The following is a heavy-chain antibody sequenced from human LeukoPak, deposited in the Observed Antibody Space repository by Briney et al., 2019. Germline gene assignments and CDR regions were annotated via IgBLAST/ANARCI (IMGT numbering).Heavy chain of an antibody. CDR3: ARAGGYYYDSSGYAEFDY. Sequence: ASVKVPCKASGYTFTSYGISWVRQAPGQGLEWMGWISAYNTNTNYAQKLQGRVTMTTDTSTSTAYMELRSLRSDDTAVYYCARAGGYYYDSSGYAEFDYWGQGTLVTVSS. CDR2: ISAYNTNT. CDR1: GYTFTSYG. V-gene: IGHV1-18*01. J-gene: IGHJ4*02. D-gene: IGHD3-22*01.